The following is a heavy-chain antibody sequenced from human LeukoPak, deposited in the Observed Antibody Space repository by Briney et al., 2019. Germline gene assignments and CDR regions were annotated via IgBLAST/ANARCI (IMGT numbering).Heavy chain of an antibody. Sequence: GGSLRLSCAASGFTFSTYAMTWVRQAPGKGLEWVSGISDSGGSTYYAGSVKGRFTISRDSSKNTLYLQMNSLRVEDTAVYYCAKGYSSSWYRDSFHYGGKGTLVTVPS. D-gene: IGHD6-13*01. CDR3: AKGYSSSWYRDSFHY. CDR2: ISDSGGST. CDR1: GFTFSTYA. J-gene: IGHJ4*02. V-gene: IGHV3-23*01.